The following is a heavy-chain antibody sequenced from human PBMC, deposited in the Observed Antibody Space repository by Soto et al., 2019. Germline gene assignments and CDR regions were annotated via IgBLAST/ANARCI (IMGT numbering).Heavy chain of an antibody. J-gene: IGHJ1*01. D-gene: IGHD1-26*01. V-gene: IGHV3-48*02. CDR1: GYTFRGYG. CDR3: VRGGGVGTTWGYY. Sequence: EVQVVASGGGLVQPGGSLRLSCEGFGYTFRGYGMIWGRQAPGKGLERVSYISSDETIVNYADSVKGRFTISRDSAKNSLLRQMNRLRDEDTAVYYCVRGGGVGTTWGYYWGQGAKVTVSS. CDR2: ISSDETIV.